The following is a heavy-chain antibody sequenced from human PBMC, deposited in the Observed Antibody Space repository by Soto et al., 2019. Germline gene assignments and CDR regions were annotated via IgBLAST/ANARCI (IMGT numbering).Heavy chain of an antibody. V-gene: IGHV3-23*01. CDR2: ISSSSGSI. D-gene: IGHD2-15*01. CDR3: AKDERKVAATSPLDY. Sequence: GGSLRLSCAASGFTFSSYSMNWVRQAPGKGLEWVSSISSSSGSIYYADSVKGRFTISRDNTKNTLYLQMNSLRAEDTAVYYCAKDERKVAATSPLDYWGQGTLVTVSS. CDR1: GFTFSSYS. J-gene: IGHJ4*02.